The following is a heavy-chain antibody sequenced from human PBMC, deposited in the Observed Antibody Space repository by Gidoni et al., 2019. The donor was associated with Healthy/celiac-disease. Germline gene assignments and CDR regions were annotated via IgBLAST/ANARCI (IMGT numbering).Heavy chain of an antibody. D-gene: IGHD1-20*01. CDR3: ARDNDNWNDVLGAFDI. CDR1: GFPFDDYG. J-gene: IGHJ3*02. Sequence: EVQLVESGGGVVRPGGSLRLSCAASGFPFDDYGMSWVRQAPGKGLEWVSGINWNGGSTGYADSVKGRFTISRDNAKNSLYLQMNSLRAEDTALYHCARDNDNWNDVLGAFDIWGQGTMVTVSS. V-gene: IGHV3-20*01. CDR2: INWNGGST.